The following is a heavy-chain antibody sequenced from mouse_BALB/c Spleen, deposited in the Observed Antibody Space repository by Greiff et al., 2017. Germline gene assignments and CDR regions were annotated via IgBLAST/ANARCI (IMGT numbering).Heavy chain of an antibody. D-gene: IGHD2-14*01. CDR1: GFTFSSYG. CDR2: ISSGGSYT. J-gene: IGHJ3*01. V-gene: IGHV5-6*02. CDR3: ARNYRYDPWFAY. Sequence: DVKLVESGGDLVKPGGSLKLSCAASGFTFSSYGMSWVRQTPDKRLEWVATISSGGSYTYYPDSVKGRFTISRDNAKNTLYLQMSSLKSEDTAMYYCARNYRYDPWFAYWGQGTLVTVSA.